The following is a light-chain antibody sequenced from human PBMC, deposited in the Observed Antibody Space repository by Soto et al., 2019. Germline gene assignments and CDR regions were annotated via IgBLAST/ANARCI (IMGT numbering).Light chain of an antibody. J-gene: IGKJ1*01. CDR3: QHYNSFPWT. CDR2: QAS. CDR1: QSISSW. V-gene: IGKV1-5*03. Sequence: DIPMTQSPSTLSASVGDRVIITCRASQSISSWLAWYQQKAGKAPKLLIYQASSLEGGVPSRFSGSGSGTEFTLTISSLQPDDLATYYCQHYNSFPWTFGQGTRVEFK.